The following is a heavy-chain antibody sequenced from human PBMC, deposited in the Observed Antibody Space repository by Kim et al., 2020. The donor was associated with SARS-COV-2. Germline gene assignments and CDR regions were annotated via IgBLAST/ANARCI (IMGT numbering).Heavy chain of an antibody. CDR3: ARDRMVRGVIITGGYYGMDV. J-gene: IGHJ6*02. CDR1: GFTFSDYY. CDR2: ISSSSSYT. Sequence: GGSLRLSCAASGFTFSDYYMSWIRQAPGKGLEWVSYISSSSSYTNYADSVKGRFTISRDNAKNSLYLQMNSLRAEDTAVYYCARDRMVRGVIITGGYYGMDVWGQGTTVTVSS. V-gene: IGHV3-11*06. D-gene: IGHD3-10*01.